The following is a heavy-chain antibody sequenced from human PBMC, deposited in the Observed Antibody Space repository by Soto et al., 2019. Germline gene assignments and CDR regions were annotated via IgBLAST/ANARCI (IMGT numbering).Heavy chain of an antibody. D-gene: IGHD3-9*01. CDR2: IIPILGIA. V-gene: IGHV1-69*02. CDR3: ATELRYFDWLFPNNWFDP. J-gene: IGHJ5*02. CDR1: GGTFINYT. Sequence: QVQLVQSGAEVKKPGSSVKVSCKASGGTFINYTISWVRQAPGQGLEWMGRIIPILGIANYAQKLQGRVTITADKSTSTAYMELSSLRSEDTAVYYCATELRYFDWLFPNNWFDPWGQGTLVTVSS.